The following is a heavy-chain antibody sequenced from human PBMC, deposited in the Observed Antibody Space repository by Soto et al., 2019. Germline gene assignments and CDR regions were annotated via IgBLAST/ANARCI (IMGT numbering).Heavy chain of an antibody. CDR2: ISVSVGST. CDR1: GFTFSSYD. J-gene: IGHJ6*03. CDR3: ARRSTSYFYMDV. V-gene: IGHV3-23*01. Sequence: EVQLLESGGGLVQPGGSLRLSCAASGFTFSSYDMNWVRQAPGKGLQWVSLISVSVGSTYYAESVKGRFTVSRDNSRDTLFLQMNSLRAEDTAVYYCARRSTSYFYMDVWGKGTTVTVSS.